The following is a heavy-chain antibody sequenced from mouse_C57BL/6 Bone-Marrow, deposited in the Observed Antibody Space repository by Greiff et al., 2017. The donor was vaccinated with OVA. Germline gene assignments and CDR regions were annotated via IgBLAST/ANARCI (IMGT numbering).Heavy chain of an antibody. CDR3: ARAYYGSSPYAMDC. CDR2: ILPGSGST. J-gene: IGHJ4*01. D-gene: IGHD1-1*01. Sequence: VQLQQSGAELMKPGASVKLSCKATGYTFTGYWIEWVKQRPGHGLEWIGEILPGSGSTYYNEKFKGKATFTADTSSNTAYMQLSSLTTEDSAIYYGARAYYGSSPYAMDCWGQGTSVTAAS. CDR1: GYTFTGYW. V-gene: IGHV1-9*01.